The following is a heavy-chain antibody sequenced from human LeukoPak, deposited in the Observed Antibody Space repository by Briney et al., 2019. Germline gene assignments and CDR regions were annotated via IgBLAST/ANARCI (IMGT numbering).Heavy chain of an antibody. V-gene: IGHV4-39*07. J-gene: IGHJ6*03. CDR1: SGSISTSNYY. CDR2: IFYSGST. CDR3: AGNEEGIYYYYYMDV. D-gene: IGHD1-1*01. Sequence: SETLSLTCTVSSGSISTSNYYWGWVRQPPGKALEWIGNIFYSGSTYYSPSLKSRVTISLDTSRNQFSLKLNSVTAADTAVYYCAGNEEGIYYYYYMDVWGKGTTVTISS.